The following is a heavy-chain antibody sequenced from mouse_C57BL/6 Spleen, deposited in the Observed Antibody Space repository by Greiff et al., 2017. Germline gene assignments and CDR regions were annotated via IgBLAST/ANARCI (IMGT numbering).Heavy chain of an antibody. CDR3: ARQGTTAYYFDY. CDR1: GFTFSSYG. J-gene: IGHJ2*01. Sequence: EVNVVESGGDLVKPGGSLKLSCAASGFTFSSYGMSWVRQTPDKRLEWVATISSGGSYTYYPDSVKGRFTISRDNAKNTLYLQMSSLKSEDTAMYYCARQGTTAYYFDYWGQGTTLTVSS. D-gene: IGHD1-2*01. V-gene: IGHV5-6*01. CDR2: ISSGGSYT.